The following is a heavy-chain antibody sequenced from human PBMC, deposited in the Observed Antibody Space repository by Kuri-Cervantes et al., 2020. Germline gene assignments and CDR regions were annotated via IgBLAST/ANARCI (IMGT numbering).Heavy chain of an antibody. CDR3: AKGEDTAMVQGHGMDV. V-gene: IGHV3-74*01. CDR2: INSDGSST. Sequence: GGSLRLSCAASGFTFSSYWMHWVRQAPGKGLVWVSRINSDGSSTSYADSVKGRFTISRDNAKNTLYLQMNSLRAEDTAVYYCAKGEDTAMVQGHGMDVWGQGTTVTVSS. J-gene: IGHJ6*02. CDR1: GFTFSSYW. D-gene: IGHD5-18*01.